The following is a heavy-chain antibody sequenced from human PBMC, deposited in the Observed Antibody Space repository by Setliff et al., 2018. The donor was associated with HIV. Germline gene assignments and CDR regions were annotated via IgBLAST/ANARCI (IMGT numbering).Heavy chain of an antibody. Sequence: SETLSLTCTVSGDSVSNGRYYWSWIRQPAGKGLEWIGHIYTSGSTDYNPSLKSRATISVDTSKNQFSPKMSSVTAADTAVYYCARPYSSSSYYYYHMDVWGKGTAVTVSS. CDR2: IYTSGST. J-gene: IGHJ6*03. D-gene: IGHD6-6*01. V-gene: IGHV4-61*09. CDR3: ARPYSSSSYYYYHMDV. CDR1: GDSVSNGRYY.